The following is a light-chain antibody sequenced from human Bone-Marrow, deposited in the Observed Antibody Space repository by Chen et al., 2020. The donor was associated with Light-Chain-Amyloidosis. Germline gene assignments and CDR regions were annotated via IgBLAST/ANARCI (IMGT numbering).Light chain of an antibody. CDR2: EVV. Sequence: QSALTQPASVSGSPGQSITISCTGTSSDIGGHDFVSWYQQYPGKAPKLLIYEVVIRPSGVSNRFSGSKSGKTASLTVSGLQAEDEGTYYCSSYTSTSTLWVFGGGTNLAVL. V-gene: IGLV2-14*01. CDR3: SSYTSTSTLWV. J-gene: IGLJ3*02. CDR1: SSDIGGHDF.